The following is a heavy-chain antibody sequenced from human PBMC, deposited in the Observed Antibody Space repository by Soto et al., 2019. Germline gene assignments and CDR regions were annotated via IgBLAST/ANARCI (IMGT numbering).Heavy chain of an antibody. J-gene: IGHJ6*03. V-gene: IGHV5-51*01. CDR2: ICPGDSDT. CDR1: GYSFTSYW. D-gene: IGHD5-12*01. Sequence: PGESLKISCKGSGYSFTSYWIGWVRQMPGKGLEWMGIICPGDSDTRYSPSFQGQVTISADKSISTAYLQWSSLKASDTAMYYCARQQWLRWGYYYYYYMDVWGKGTTVTVSS. CDR3: ARQQWLRWGYYYYYYMDV.